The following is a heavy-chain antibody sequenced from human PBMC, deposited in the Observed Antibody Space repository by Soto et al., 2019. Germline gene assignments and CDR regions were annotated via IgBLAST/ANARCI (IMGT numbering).Heavy chain of an antibody. CDR2: IYYSGST. D-gene: IGHD3-10*01. CDR3: ARGRGSGSSFYYYGMDV. J-gene: IGHJ6*02. V-gene: IGHV4-59*01. Sequence: PWETLSLTCTVSGGSISSYYWSWIRQPPGKGLEWIGYIYYSGSTNYNPSLKSRVTISVDTSKNQFSLKLSSVTAADTAVYYCARGRGSGSSFYYYGMDVWGQGTTVTV. CDR1: GGSISSYY.